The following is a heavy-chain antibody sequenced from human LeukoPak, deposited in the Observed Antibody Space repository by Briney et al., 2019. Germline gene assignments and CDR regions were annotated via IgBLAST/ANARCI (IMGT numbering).Heavy chain of an antibody. CDR1: GGSITSYY. J-gene: IGHJ1*01. V-gene: IGHV4-59*01. Sequence: SETLSLTCTVSGGSITSYYWSWIRQPPGKRLEWIGYVFYSGRTNYNPSLKSRVTISLDTSKNQFSLKLSSVTAADTAVYYCATGVDYYDSSGYYPSDAAEYFQHWGQGTLVTVSS. CDR3: ATGVDYYDSSGYYPSDAAEYFQH. CDR2: VFYSGRT. D-gene: IGHD3-22*01.